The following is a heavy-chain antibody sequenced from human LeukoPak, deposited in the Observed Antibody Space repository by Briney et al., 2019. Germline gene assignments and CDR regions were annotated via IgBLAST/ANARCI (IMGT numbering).Heavy chain of an antibody. CDR2: IKQDGSEK. J-gene: IGHJ4*02. D-gene: IGHD3-3*01. CDR1: GFTFSSYW. CDR3: ARDDGGFGVVTIYYFDY. Sequence: GGSLRLSCAASGFTFSSYWMSWVRQAPGKGLEWVANIKQDGSEKYYVDSVKGRFTISRDNAKNSLYLQMNSLRAEDTAVYYCARDDGGFGVVTIYYFDYWGQGTLVTVSS. V-gene: IGHV3-7*05.